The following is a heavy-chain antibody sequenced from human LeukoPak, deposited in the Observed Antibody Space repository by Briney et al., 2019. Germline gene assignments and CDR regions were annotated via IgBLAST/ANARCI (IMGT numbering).Heavy chain of an antibody. CDR1: GFTFSNHA. CDR3: AKCYDFSGSEWFDP. CDR2: ISGSGDNT. J-gene: IGHJ5*02. Sequence: GGSLRVSCAASGFTFSNHAMSWVRQAPGKGLEWVSAISGSGDNTYYADSVKGRFTISRDNSKNTLYLQMNSLRVEDTAVYYWAKCYDFSGSEWFDPWGQGTLVTVSS. V-gene: IGHV3-23*01. D-gene: IGHD3-3*01.